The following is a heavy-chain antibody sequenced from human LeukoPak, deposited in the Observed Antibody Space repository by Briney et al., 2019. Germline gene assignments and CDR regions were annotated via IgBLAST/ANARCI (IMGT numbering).Heavy chain of an antibody. CDR1: GFTFSNYG. Sequence: GGSLRLSCAASGFTFSNYGMHWVRQAPGKGLEWVAVIWYDGNNKYYAASVKGRFTISRDNSKNTLSLQMNSLRAEDTAVYYCARDPSLRITLDYWGQGTLVTVSS. J-gene: IGHJ4*02. D-gene: IGHD5/OR15-5a*01. CDR3: ARDPSLRITLDY. CDR2: IWYDGNNK. V-gene: IGHV3-33*01.